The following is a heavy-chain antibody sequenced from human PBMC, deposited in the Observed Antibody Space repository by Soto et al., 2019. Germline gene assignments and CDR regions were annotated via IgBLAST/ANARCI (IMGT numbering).Heavy chain of an antibody. J-gene: IGHJ4*02. V-gene: IGHV4-34*01. CDR1: GGTFSGYF. CDR3: ARDFRYFPY. CDR2: IEHNGNN. D-gene: IGHD3-10*01. Sequence: SETLSLTCAVYGGTFSGYFWTWVRQPPGKGLEWIGEIEHNGNNNVNPALKSRVTLSVDTSKNQISLTLTSVTAADTAVYYCARDFRYFPYWGQGTLVTVSS.